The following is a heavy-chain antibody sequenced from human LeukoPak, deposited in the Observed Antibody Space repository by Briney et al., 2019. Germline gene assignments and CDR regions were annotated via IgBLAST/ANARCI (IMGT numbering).Heavy chain of an antibody. CDR3: ARGTPHYYYYYGMDV. CDR1: GFTFSTRT. Sequence: GGSLRLSCAASGFTFSTRTMNWVRQAPGKGLEWLSSIGRTSRDKYYADSVKGRFTISRDNAKNSLYLQMNSLRAEDTAVYYCARGTPHYYYYYGMDVWGQGTTVTVSS. J-gene: IGHJ6*02. V-gene: IGHV3-21*04. CDR2: IGRTSRDK.